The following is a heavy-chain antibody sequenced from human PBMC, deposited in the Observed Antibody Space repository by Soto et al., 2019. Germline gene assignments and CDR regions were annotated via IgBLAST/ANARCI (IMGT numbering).Heavy chain of an antibody. CDR2: IHSSGSI. V-gene: IGHV4-30-4*01. D-gene: IGHD3-22*01. CDR3: ARDLDGLHDDTSGPFPRPG. J-gene: IGHJ1*01. Sequence: SETLSLTCTVSGGSISSDDYYWSWIRQAPGRGLEWIGYIHSSGSIYYNPFLKSRATMSIDTAGNQFSLNVSSVTVADTAVYYCARDLDGLHDDTSGPFPRPGWGQGTLVTVSS. CDR1: GGSISSDDYY.